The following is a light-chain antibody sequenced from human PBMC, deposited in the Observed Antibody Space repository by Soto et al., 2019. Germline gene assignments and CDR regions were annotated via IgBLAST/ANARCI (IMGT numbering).Light chain of an antibody. CDR1: SSDVGGYNY. J-gene: IGLJ2*01. CDR3: SSYTSSYALVL. Sequence: QSALTQPASVSGSPGQSITISCTGTSSDVGGYNYVSWYQQHPGKAPKLIIFEVSNRPSGISNRFSGSNSGNTASLTISGLQAEDEADYYCSSYTSSYALVLFGGGTKLTVL. CDR2: EVS. V-gene: IGLV2-14*01.